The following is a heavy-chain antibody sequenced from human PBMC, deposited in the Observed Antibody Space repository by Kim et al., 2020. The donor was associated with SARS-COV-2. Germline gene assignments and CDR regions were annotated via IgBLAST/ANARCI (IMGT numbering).Heavy chain of an antibody. CDR2: IIPILGIA. D-gene: IGHD1-1*01. Sequence: SVQVSCKASGGTFSSYAISWVRQAPGQGLEWMGRIIPILGIANYAQKFQGRVTITADKSTSTAYMELSSLRSEDTAVYYCATLEMATTPYYFDYWGQGTLVTVSS. CDR3: ATLEMATTPYYFDY. CDR1: GGTFSSYA. V-gene: IGHV1-69*04. J-gene: IGHJ4*02.